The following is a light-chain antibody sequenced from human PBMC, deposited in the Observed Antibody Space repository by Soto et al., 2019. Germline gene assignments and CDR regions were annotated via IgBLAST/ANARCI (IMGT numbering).Light chain of an antibody. CDR2: AAS. CDR1: QSIRSY. Sequence: AIRMTQSPSSFSASTGDRVTITCRASQSIRSYLAWYQQKPGKAPKLLIYAASTLQTGVPSRFSGSGSGTDFTLTIDCLQSEDFATYYCQHYYSYPPWSFGQGTKVEIK. V-gene: IGKV1-8*01. CDR3: QHYYSYPPWS. J-gene: IGKJ1*01.